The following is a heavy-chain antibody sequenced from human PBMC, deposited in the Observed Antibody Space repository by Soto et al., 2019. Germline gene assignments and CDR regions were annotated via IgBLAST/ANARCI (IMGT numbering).Heavy chain of an antibody. J-gene: IGHJ5*02. V-gene: IGHV4-59*01. Sequence: PSETLSLTCTVSGGSISSYYWSWIRQPPGKGLEWIGYIYYSGSTNYNPSLKSRGIISVDTSKNQFSLKLSSVTAADTAVYYCAAGGGYQNWFDPWGQGTLVTVSS. CDR1: GGSISSYY. CDR3: AAGGGYQNWFDP. D-gene: IGHD2-2*01. CDR2: IYYSGST.